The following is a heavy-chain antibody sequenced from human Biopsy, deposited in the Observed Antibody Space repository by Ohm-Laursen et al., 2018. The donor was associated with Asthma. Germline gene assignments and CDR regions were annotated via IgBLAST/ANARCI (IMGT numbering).Heavy chain of an antibody. Sequence: SLRLSCAATGFTFSNYGMHWVRQAPGKGLEWVALISSDVREWYADSVKGRFTISRDNSKNTLDLQMNSLRGDDTAVYYCVRWRSGYPDHYSDFWGLGTLVTVSS. CDR1: GFTFSNYG. D-gene: IGHD2-21*01. CDR3: VRWRSGYPDHYSDF. V-gene: IGHV3-30*03. J-gene: IGHJ4*02. CDR2: ISSDVRE.